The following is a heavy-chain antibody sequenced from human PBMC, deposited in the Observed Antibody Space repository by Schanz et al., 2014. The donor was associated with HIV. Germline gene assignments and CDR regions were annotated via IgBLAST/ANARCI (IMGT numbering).Heavy chain of an antibody. Sequence: QVQLQQWGAGLLNSSETLSLTCAVYGGSLSGYDWNWIRQPPGKGLEWIGEINHRGSTNYNPSLGSRVTMSVDTSKTQFSLKVSSVTAADTAVYYCARGSPLGYCSRTNCPARMDVWGLGTTVTVSS. CDR3: ARGSPLGYCSRTNCPARMDV. CDR2: INHRGST. J-gene: IGHJ6*02. D-gene: IGHD2-2*01. CDR1: GGSLSGYD. V-gene: IGHV4-34*01.